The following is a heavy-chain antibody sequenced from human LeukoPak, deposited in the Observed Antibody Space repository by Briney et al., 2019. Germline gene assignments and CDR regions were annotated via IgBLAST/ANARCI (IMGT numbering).Heavy chain of an antibody. CDR2: IYYSGDT. V-gene: IGHV4-39*01. CDR3: ARHQWHYYYYMGV. D-gene: IGHD6-19*01. CDR1: VVSISSSSYY. Sequence: SETLSLTCTVSVVSISSSSYYWGWIGQPPGKGLEGIGSIYYSGDTYYNPSLKSRRVTISVDTSKNQFSLRLSSVTAADTAVYYCARHQWHYYYYMGVWGKGSTVTVSS. J-gene: IGHJ6*03.